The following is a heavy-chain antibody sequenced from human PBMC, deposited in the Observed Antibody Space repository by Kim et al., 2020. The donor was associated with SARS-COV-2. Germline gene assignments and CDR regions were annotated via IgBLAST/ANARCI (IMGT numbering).Heavy chain of an antibody. CDR3: ASPESSSSTDYYYYYGMDV. Sequence: GGSLRLSCAASGFTFSSYAMHWVRQAPGKGLEWVAVISYDGSNKYYADSVKGRFTISRDNSKNTLYLQMNSLRAEDTAVYYCASPESSSSTDYYYYYGMDVWGQGTTVTVSS. CDR2: ISYDGSNK. V-gene: IGHV3-30-3*01. D-gene: IGHD6-6*01. CDR1: GFTFSSYA. J-gene: IGHJ6*02.